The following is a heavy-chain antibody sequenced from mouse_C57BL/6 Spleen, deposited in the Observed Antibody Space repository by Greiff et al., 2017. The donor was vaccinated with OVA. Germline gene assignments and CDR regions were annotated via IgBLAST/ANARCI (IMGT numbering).Heavy chain of an antibody. D-gene: IGHD2-4*01. CDR3: ARGVYYDYVAWFAY. CDR1: GYSITSGYY. Sequence: EVQLVESGPGLVKPSQSLSLTCSVTGYSITSGYYWNWIRQFPGNKLEWMGYISYDGSNNYNPSLKNRISITRDTSKNQFFLKLNSVTTEDTATYYCARGVYYDYVAWFAYWGQGTLVTVSA. CDR2: ISYDGSN. J-gene: IGHJ3*01. V-gene: IGHV3-6*01.